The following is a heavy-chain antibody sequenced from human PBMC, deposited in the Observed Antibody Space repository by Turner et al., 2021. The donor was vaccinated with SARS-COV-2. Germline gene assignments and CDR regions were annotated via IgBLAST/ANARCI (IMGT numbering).Heavy chain of an antibody. J-gene: IGHJ5*02. Sequence: QVQLVQSGAEVKKPGASVKVSCKVSGYTLIELSMHWVRQAPGKGLEWMGGFDPEDGETIYAQKFQGRVTMTEDTSTDTAYMELSSLRSDDTAVYYGATAPGMTTTGWFDPWGQGTLVTVSS. D-gene: IGHD4-4*01. V-gene: IGHV1-24*01. CDR3: ATAPGMTTTGWFDP. CDR2: FDPEDGET. CDR1: GYTLIELS.